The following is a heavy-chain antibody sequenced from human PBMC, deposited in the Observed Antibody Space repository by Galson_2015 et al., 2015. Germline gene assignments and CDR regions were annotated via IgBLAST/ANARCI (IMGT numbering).Heavy chain of an antibody. Sequence: SLRLSCAASGLIFSNWWMTWVRQAPGKGLEWLATIDQDGSGTYYVDSVRGRFTISRDNSKNSLYLQMDSLRVEDTAVYYCARENWGSYDYWGQGTLVTVSS. CDR2: IDQDGSGT. CDR3: ARENWGSYDY. V-gene: IGHV3-7*03. D-gene: IGHD7-27*01. J-gene: IGHJ4*02. CDR1: GLIFSNWW.